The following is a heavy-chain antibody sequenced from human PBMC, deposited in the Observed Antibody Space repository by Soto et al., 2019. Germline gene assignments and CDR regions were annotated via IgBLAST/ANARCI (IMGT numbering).Heavy chain of an antibody. Sequence: GGSLRLSCAASGFTFSDYYMSWIRQAPGKGLEWVSYISSSSSYTNYADSVKGRFTISRDNAKNSLYLQMNSLRAEDTAVYYCARDKRRLAAAGTAYYYYGMDVWGQGTTVTVSS. V-gene: IGHV3-11*06. CDR1: GFTFSDYY. CDR2: ISSSSSYT. J-gene: IGHJ6*02. D-gene: IGHD6-13*01. CDR3: ARDKRRLAAAGTAYYYYGMDV.